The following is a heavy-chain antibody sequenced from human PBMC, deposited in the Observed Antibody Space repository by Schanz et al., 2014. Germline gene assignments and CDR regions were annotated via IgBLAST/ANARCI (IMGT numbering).Heavy chain of an antibody. CDR2: IIPSLGLA. CDR1: GYTFTSHG. D-gene: IGHD2-21*01. V-gene: IGHV1-69*04. CDR3: ARDRLECGAECYSVEVFEI. J-gene: IGHJ4*02. Sequence: QVQLVQSGAEVKKPGASVKVSCKASGYTFTSHGINWVRQAPGQGLEWMGRIIPSLGLAKYEQKFQDKVTITADTSTTTAYMELSGLRSEDTAVYYCARDRLECGAECYSVEVFEIWGQGTLXIVSS.